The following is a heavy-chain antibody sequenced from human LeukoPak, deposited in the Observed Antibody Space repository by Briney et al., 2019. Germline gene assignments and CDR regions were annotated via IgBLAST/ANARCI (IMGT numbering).Heavy chain of an antibody. V-gene: IGHV3-7*01. J-gene: IGHJ4*02. D-gene: IGHD1-26*01. CDR2: INEGGSVA. CDR3: ARDHHFGALDY. Sequence: GGSLRLSCAPSGFTFSTAWMTWVRQAPGKGLEWLGNINEGGSVANYVDSGRGRFSISRDNAKNTMYLQMSSLRVEDTAVYYCARDHHFGALDYWGQGTLVTVSS. CDR1: GFTFSTAW.